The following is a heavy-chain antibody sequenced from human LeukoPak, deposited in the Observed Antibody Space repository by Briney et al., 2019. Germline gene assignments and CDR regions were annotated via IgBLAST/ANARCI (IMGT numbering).Heavy chain of an antibody. CDR3: ARDGGWSGYQKD. CDR1: GYTFTGYY. V-gene: IGHV1-2*02. D-gene: IGHD3-3*01. Sequence: ASVKVSCKASGYTFTGYYLHWVRQAPGQGLEWMGWINPNSGGTNYAQKFHGRVTMTSDTTISTAYMELSRLRSDDTAVYYCARDGGWSGYQKDWGQGTLVTVSS. J-gene: IGHJ4*02. CDR2: INPNSGGT.